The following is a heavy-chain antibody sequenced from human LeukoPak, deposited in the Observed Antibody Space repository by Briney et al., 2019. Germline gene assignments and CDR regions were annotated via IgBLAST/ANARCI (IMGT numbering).Heavy chain of an antibody. CDR3: ARGGPAVSANPDS. V-gene: IGHV4-4*07. CDR2: VHSSGRT. CDR1: GGSINNYY. J-gene: IGHJ4*02. D-gene: IGHD2-15*01. Sequence: SETLSLTCTVSGGSINNYYWNWIRQTADKELEWIGHVHSSGRTTYNPSLKSRVTMSVDTSKNQFSLNVASVTAADTAVYYCARGGPAVSANPDSWGQGTLVTVSS.